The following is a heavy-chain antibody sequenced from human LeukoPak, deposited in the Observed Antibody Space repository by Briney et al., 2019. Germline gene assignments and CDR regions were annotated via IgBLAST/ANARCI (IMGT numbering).Heavy chain of an antibody. V-gene: IGHV1-2*02. CDR2: IRPNSGGT. D-gene: IGHD2-2*01. J-gene: IGHJ3*02. CDR1: GYTFTGYY. CDR3: ATAGPDDAFDI. Sequence: ASVKVSCKASGYTFTGYYMHWVRQAPGQGLEWMGWIRPNSGGTNYAQKFQGRVTLTRDTSISTAYMDLRSLRSDDSAVYYCATAGPDDAFDIWGQGTMVTVSS.